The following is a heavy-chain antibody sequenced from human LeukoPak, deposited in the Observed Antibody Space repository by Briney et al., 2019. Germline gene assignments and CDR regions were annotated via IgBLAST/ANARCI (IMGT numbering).Heavy chain of an antibody. D-gene: IGHD6-13*01. J-gene: IGHJ4*02. V-gene: IGHV4-39*01. CDR1: GGPISSSSYY. CDR3: AGSSSSWYQVY. CDR2: IYYSGST. Sequence: SETLSLTCTVSGGPISSSSYYWGWLRQPPGKGLEWIGSIYYSGSTYYNPSLKRRVPISVYTSKNQFSLKLSSVTSADTAVYYCAGSSSSWYQVYWGQGTLVTVSS.